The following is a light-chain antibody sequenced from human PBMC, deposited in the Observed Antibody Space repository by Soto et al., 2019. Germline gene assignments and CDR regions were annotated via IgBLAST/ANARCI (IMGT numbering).Light chain of an antibody. J-gene: IGKJ5*01. Sequence: EIVLTQSPGSLSLSPGERATLSCRASQSVSSSYLAGYQQKPGQAPRLLMYGASSRATGIPDTSSGSGSGTDFTLTISRLEPEDFAVYYCQQYGSSPPITFGQGTRLEMK. CDR3: QQYGSSPPIT. CDR1: QSVSSSY. V-gene: IGKV3-20*01. CDR2: GAS.